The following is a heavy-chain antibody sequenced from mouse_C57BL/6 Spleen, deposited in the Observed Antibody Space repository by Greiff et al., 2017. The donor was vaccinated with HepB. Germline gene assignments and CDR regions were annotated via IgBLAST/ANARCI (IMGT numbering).Heavy chain of an antibody. J-gene: IGHJ3*01. Sequence: QVQLQQPGAELVKPGASVKLSCKASGYTFTSYWMQWVNQRPGQGLEWIGEIDPSDSYTNYNQKFKGKATLTVDTSSSTAYMQLSSLTSEDSAVYYCAIDSSGYRWFAYWGQGTLVTGSA. D-gene: IGHD3-2*02. CDR2: IDPSDSYT. CDR3: AIDSSGYRWFAY. CDR1: GYTFTSYW. V-gene: IGHV1-50*01.